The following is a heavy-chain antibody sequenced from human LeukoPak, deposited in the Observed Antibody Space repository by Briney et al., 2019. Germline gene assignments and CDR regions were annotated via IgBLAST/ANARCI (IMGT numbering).Heavy chain of an antibody. J-gene: IGHJ2*01. D-gene: IGHD2-15*01. CDR1: GFTFTNFT. V-gene: IGHV3-30-3*01. CDR2: ISHDGSDK. CDR3: ARDYFSRAAVLGYFDL. Sequence: SGGSLRLSCAASGFTFTNFTMHWVRQAPGKGLEWVALISHDGSDKNYADSVKGRFTISRDNSKNSLYLQMNSLTAEDTAVYYCARDYFSRAAVLGYFDLWGRGTLVTVSS.